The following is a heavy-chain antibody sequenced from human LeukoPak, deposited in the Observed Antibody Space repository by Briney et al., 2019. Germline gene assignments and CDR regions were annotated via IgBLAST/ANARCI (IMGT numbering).Heavy chain of an antibody. Sequence: ASVKVSCKASGYTFTGYYMHWVRQAPGQGLEWMGWINPNSGSTNYAQKFQGWVTMTRDTSISTAYMELSRLRSDDTAVYYCARGHPITMVRANWFDPWGQGTLVTVSS. V-gene: IGHV1-2*04. CDR3: ARGHPITMVRANWFDP. CDR2: INPNSGST. CDR1: GYTFTGYY. D-gene: IGHD3-10*01. J-gene: IGHJ5*02.